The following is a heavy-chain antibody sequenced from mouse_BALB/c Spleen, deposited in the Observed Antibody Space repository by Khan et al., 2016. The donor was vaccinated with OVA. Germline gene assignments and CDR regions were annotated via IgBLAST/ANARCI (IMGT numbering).Heavy chain of an antibody. CDR3: ARAYYRYDGYYAMDY. D-gene: IGHD2-14*01. CDR2: IWGGGVT. V-gene: IGHV2-6-4*01. Sequence: VELVESGPGLVAPSQSLSITCTVSGFSLSRYNIHWVRQPPGKGLEWLGMIWGGGVTDYNSTLKSRLSISKDNSKRQVFLKMNSLQADDTAMYYCARAYYRYDGYYAMDYWGQGTSVTVSS. CDR1: GFSLSRYN. J-gene: IGHJ4*01.